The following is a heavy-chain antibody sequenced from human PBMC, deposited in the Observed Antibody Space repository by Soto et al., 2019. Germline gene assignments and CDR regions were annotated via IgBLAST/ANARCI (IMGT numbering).Heavy chain of an antibody. CDR1: GFTFSSYG. D-gene: IGHD3-3*01. V-gene: IGHV3-33*01. Sequence: SLRLSCAASGFTFSSYGMHWVRQAPGKGLEWVAVIWYDGSNKYYADSEKGRFTISRDNSKNTLYLQMNSLRAEDTAVYYCARPKGPMRAGLRFLEPLPMDVWGKGTTVTVSS. J-gene: IGHJ6*03. CDR2: IWYDGSNK. CDR3: ARPKGPMRAGLRFLEPLPMDV.